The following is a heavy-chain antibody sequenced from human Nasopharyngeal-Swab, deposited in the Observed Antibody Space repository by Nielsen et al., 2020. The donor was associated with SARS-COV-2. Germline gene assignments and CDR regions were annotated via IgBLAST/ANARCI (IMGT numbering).Heavy chain of an antibody. CDR3: ARHASHIVLMVYAMGWFDP. D-gene: IGHD2-8*01. Sequence: SETLSLTCTVAGGSSSSYYGSWIRQPPGKGLEWIGYIYYSGSTYYNPSLKSRVTISVDTSKNQFSLKLSSVTAADTAVYYCARHASHIVLMVYAMGWFDPWGQGTLVTVSS. CDR2: IYYSGST. V-gene: IGHV4-59*08. CDR1: GGSSSSYY. J-gene: IGHJ5*02.